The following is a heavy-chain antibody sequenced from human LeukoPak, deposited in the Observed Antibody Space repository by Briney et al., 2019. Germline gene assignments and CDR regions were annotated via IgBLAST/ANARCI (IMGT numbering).Heavy chain of an antibody. J-gene: IGHJ3*02. CDR3: ARGIVATIDWWRRGQNAFDI. CDR2: MNPNSGNT. CDR1: GYTFTSYD. V-gene: IGHV1-8*03. Sequence: ASVKVSCKASGYTFTSYDINWLRQATGQGLEWMGWMNPNSGNTGYAQKFQGRVTITRNTSISTAYMELSSLRSEDTAVYYCARGIVATIDWWRRGQNAFDIWGQGTMVTVSS. D-gene: IGHD5-12*01.